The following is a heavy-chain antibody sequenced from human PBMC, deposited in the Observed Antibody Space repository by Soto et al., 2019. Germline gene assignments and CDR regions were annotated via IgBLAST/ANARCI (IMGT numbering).Heavy chain of an antibody. Sequence: PGGSLRLSCAASGFTFSSYWMHWVRQAPGKGLVWVSRINSDGSSTSYADSVKGRFTISRDNAKNSLYLQMNSLRAEDTAVYYCARRYGDTRIAYWGQGTLVTVSS. V-gene: IGHV3-74*01. J-gene: IGHJ4*02. CDR3: ARRYGDTRIAY. CDR1: GFTFSSYW. D-gene: IGHD4-17*01. CDR2: INSDGSST.